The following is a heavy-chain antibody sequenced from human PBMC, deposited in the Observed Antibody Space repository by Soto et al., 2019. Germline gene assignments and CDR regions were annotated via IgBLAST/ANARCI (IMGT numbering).Heavy chain of an antibody. CDR1: GGSFSGDY. CDR3: ARGGNGSYWFDP. J-gene: IGHJ5*02. V-gene: IGHV4-34*01. D-gene: IGHD1-26*01. Sequence: PSETLSLTCAVYGGSFSGDYGSWIRQPPGKGLEWIGEINHSGSTNYNPSLKSRVTISVDTSKNQFSLKLSSVTAADTAVYYCARGGNGSYWFDPWGQGTLVTVSS. CDR2: INHSGST.